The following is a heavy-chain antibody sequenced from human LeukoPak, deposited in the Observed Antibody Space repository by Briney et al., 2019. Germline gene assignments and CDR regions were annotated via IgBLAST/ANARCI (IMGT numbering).Heavy chain of an antibody. CDR1: GGSFISGYY. D-gene: IGHD6-13*01. Sequence: KPSETLSLTCAVYGGSFISGYYWTFIRQTPEKGLEWIGEIHHSGSTNYNPNYNPSLKSRVTISLDTSKNQVSLKLNFVTAADTALYYCATFRWAVGFEYWGRGTLVTVSS. CDR3: ATFRWAVGFEY. V-gene: IGHV4-34*01. CDR2: IHHSGST. J-gene: IGHJ4*02.